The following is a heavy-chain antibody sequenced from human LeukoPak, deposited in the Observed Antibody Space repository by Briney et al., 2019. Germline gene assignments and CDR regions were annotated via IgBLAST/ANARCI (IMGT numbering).Heavy chain of an antibody. Sequence: GASVKVSCKASGYTFSTYDINWVRQAAGQGLEWMGWVNGNTGDTGYAQNFQDRVTMTRNTSINTAYMELSSLRSDDTAVYYRAREGCSSTSCLPSDNWFDPWGQGTLVTVSS. V-gene: IGHV1-8*01. CDR2: VNGNTGDT. D-gene: IGHD2-2*01. J-gene: IGHJ5*02. CDR1: GYTFSTYD. CDR3: AREGCSSTSCLPSDNWFDP.